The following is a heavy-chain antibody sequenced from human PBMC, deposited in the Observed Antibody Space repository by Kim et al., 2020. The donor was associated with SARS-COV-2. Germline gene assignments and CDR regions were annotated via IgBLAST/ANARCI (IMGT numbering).Heavy chain of an antibody. CDR3: AKDREAAAGMGWMAVVFAS. D-gene: IGHD6-13*01. Sequence: GGSLRLSCAASGITFSSYAMSWVRQAPGKGLEWVSAISGSGGSTYYADSVKGRLTISRDNSKNTLYLQMNSLRAGDTAVYYCAKDREAAAGMGWMAVVFASWGQGTLVTASS. CDR1: GITFSSYA. V-gene: IGHV3-23*01. CDR2: ISGSGGST. J-gene: IGHJ4*02.